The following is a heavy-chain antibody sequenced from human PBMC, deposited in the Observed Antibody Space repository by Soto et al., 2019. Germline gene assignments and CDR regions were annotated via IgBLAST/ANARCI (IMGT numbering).Heavy chain of an antibody. J-gene: IGHJ4*02. Sequence: LQISGAGSGYSFSTYWIAWLRQMPGKGLECMGVIYPGDSDTRDSPSFPGPVTISADTSTNTAYLPWSSLKASATAIYYCARLTQVLWLGALTSRAYYFNXWGPVTLVTVSX. V-gene: IGHV5-51*01. CDR2: IYPGDSDT. CDR1: GYSFSTYW. D-gene: IGHD3-10*01. CDR3: ARLTQVLWLGALTSRAYYFNX.